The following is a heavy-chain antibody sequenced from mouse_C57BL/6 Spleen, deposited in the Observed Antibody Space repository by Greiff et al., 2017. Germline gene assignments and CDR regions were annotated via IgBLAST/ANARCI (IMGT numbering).Heavy chain of an antibody. CDR1: GFTFSDYG. CDR3: ARRYYYGTPYYAMDY. J-gene: IGHJ4*01. V-gene: IGHV5-17*01. D-gene: IGHD1-1*01. Sequence: EVHLVESGGGLVKPGGSLKLSCAASGFTFSDYGMHWVRQAPEKGLEWVAYISSGSSTIYYADTVKGRFTISRDNAKNTLFLQMTSLRSEDTAMYYCARRYYYGTPYYAMDYWGQGTSVTVSS. CDR2: ISSGSSTI.